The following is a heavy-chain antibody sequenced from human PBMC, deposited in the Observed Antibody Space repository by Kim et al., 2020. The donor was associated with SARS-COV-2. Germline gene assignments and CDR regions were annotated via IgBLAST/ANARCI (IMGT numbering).Heavy chain of an antibody. Sequence: SETLSLTCAVYGGSFSGYYWSWIRQPPGKGLEWVGEIYHSGSTNYNPSLKSRVTISVDTSKNQFSLKLSSVTAAATAVYYCASGWSSSEDDFDYWGHVTL. D-gene: IGHD6-13*01. V-gene: IGHV4-34*01. CDR3: ASGWSSSEDDFDY. J-gene: IGHJ4*03. CDR2: IYHSGST. CDR1: GGSFSGYY.